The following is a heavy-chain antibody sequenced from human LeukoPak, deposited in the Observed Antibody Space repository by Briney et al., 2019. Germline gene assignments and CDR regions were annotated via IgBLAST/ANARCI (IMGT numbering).Heavy chain of an antibody. CDR2: IYHSGST. D-gene: IGHD5-24*01. J-gene: IGHJ4*02. Sequence: PSETLSLTCTVSGYSISSGYYWGWIRQPPGKGLEWIGSIYHSGSTYYNPSLKSRVTISVDTSKNQFSLKLTSVTAADTAVYYCARGYGYNSEYWGQGTLVTVSP. CDR1: GYSISSGYY. CDR3: ARGYGYNSEY. V-gene: IGHV4-38-2*02.